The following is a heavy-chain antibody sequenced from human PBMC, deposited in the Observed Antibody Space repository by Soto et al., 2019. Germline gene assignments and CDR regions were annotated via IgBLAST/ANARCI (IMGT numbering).Heavy chain of an antibody. Sequence: GGSLRLSCAASGFTFSSYAMHWVRQAPGKGLEWVAVISYDGSNKYYADSVKGRFTISRDNSKNTLYLQMNSLRAEDTAVYYCARGTSSWYVSYYYGMDVWGQGTTVTVSS. CDR1: GFTFSSYA. CDR3: ARGTSSWYVSYYYGMDV. CDR2: ISYDGSNK. J-gene: IGHJ6*02. D-gene: IGHD6-13*01. V-gene: IGHV3-30-3*01.